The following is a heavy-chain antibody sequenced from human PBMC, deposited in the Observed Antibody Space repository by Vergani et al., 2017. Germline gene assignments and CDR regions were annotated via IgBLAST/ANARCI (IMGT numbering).Heavy chain of an antibody. J-gene: IGHJ5*02. CDR1: GSTVSGHY. Sequence: ELQLVESGGGLVQPGGSLRLPCAASGSTVSGHYMTWVRQAPGKGVEGVSHIYRGDETYYADSVKGRVTLSRHTSKNTLHLQINNLRVDDTAVYYCARGNYYGSGNYGDPWRQGTMVTVSS. V-gene: IGHV3-66*02. CDR2: IYRGDET. D-gene: IGHD3-10*01. CDR3: ARGNYYGSGNYGDP.